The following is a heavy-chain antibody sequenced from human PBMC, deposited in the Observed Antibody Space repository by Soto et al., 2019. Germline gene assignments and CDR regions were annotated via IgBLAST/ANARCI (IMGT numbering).Heavy chain of an antibody. CDR2: ISPGGGTT. Sequence: VQLVQSGAEVKKPGASVKISCKASGYTFTTNFIHWIRQAPGQGLEWVGIISPGGGTTVYAQKFQGRVTMTRDTSTSTVYMELRNLWSEDTAVFYCARAHYDSDAFDFWGQGTMVIVSS. CDR3: ARAHYDSDAFDF. D-gene: IGHD3-22*01. CDR1: GYTFTTNF. V-gene: IGHV1-46*03. J-gene: IGHJ3*01.